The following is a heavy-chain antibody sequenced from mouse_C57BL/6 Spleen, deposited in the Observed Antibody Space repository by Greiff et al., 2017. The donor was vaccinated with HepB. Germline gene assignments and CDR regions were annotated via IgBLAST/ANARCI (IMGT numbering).Heavy chain of an antibody. V-gene: IGHV1-82*01. J-gene: IGHJ4*01. CDR3: ARFTTVVATKAMDY. Sequence: QVQLQPSGPELVKPGASVKISCKASGYAFSSSWMNWVKQRPGKGLEWIGRIYPGDGDTNYNGKFKGKATLTADKSSSTAYMQLSSLTSEDSAVYFCARFTTVVATKAMDYWGQGTSVTVSS. D-gene: IGHD1-1*01. CDR2: IYPGDGDT. CDR1: GYAFSSSW.